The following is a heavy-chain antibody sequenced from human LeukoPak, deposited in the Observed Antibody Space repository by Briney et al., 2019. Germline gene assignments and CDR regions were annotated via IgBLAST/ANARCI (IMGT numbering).Heavy chain of an antibody. CDR2: IVVGSGNT. J-gene: IGHJ5*02. Sequence: SVKVSCKASGLTFTSSAMQWVRQARGQRLEWIGWIVVGSGNTNYAQKFQERVTITRDMSTSTAYMELSSLRSEDTAVYYCAALTYYYDSSGLDPWGQGTLVTVSS. CDR1: GLTFTSSA. D-gene: IGHD3-22*01. CDR3: AALTYYYDSSGLDP. V-gene: IGHV1-58*02.